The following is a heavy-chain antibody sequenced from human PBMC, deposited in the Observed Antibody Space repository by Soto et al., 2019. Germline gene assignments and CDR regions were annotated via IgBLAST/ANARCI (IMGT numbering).Heavy chain of an antibody. CDR1: GYAFSHYG. Sequence: ASVKVSCKASGYAFSHYGISWVRQAPGQGLEWMGWIGVYNGNTNYAQKLQGRVTLTTDTSTGTAYMELRSLRSDDTAVYFCVTALDGSGSYYTDYWGQGPLVTVSS. D-gene: IGHD3-10*01. J-gene: IGHJ4*02. CDR2: IGVYNGNT. V-gene: IGHV1-18*01. CDR3: VTALDGSGSYYTDY.